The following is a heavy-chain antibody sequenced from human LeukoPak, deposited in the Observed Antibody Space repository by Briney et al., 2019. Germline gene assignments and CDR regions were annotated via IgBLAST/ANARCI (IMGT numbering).Heavy chain of an antibody. CDR1: GYTFTYYG. Sequence: ASVKVSCKASGYTFTYYGISWVRQAPGQGLEWMGWISAYNGNTNYAQKLQGRVTMTTDTSTSTAYMELRSLRSDDTAVYYCARAWVDTASDAFDIWGQGTMVTVSS. V-gene: IGHV1-18*01. D-gene: IGHD5-18*01. CDR3: ARAWVDTASDAFDI. CDR2: ISAYNGNT. J-gene: IGHJ3*02.